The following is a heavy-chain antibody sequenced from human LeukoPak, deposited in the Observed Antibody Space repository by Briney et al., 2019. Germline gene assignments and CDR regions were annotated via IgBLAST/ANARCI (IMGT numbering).Heavy chain of an antibody. V-gene: IGHV3-15*01. J-gene: IGHJ4*02. CDR3: TTGPYDYGSGTYYH. CDR1: GFTFSNAW. Sequence: PGGSLRLSCAASGFTFSNAWMSWVRQAPGKGREWVGRIKSKTDGGTTDYAAPVKGRFTISRDDSKNTLYVQMNSLKTEDTAVYYCTTGPYDYGSGTYYHWGQGTLVTVSS. D-gene: IGHD3-10*01. CDR2: IKSKTDGGTT.